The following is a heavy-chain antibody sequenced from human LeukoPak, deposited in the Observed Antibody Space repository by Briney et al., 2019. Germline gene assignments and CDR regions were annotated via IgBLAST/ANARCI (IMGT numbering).Heavy chain of an antibody. Sequence: GGSLRLSCAASGFTFSSYAMSWVRQAPGKGLEWVSTVSGSTTTTYYADSVKGRFTISRDSSKNTLYLQMNSLRAEDTAVYYCAMKGAYWGQGALVTVSS. J-gene: IGHJ4*02. D-gene: IGHD3-16*01. CDR2: VSGSTTTT. V-gene: IGHV3-23*01. CDR1: GFTFSSYA. CDR3: AMKGAY.